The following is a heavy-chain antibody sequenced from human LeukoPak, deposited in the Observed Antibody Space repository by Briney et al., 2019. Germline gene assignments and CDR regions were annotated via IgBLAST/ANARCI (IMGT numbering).Heavy chain of an antibody. Sequence: GGSLRLSCAASGFTFSSYAMHWVRQAPGKGLEWVAVISYDGSNKYYADSVKGRFTISRDNSKNTLYLQMNSLRAEDTAVYYCAKDLPYYDFWSGYYADYWGQGTLVTVSS. V-gene: IGHV3-30-3*01. CDR3: AKDLPYYDFWSGYYADY. CDR2: ISYDGSNK. CDR1: GFTFSSYA. J-gene: IGHJ4*02. D-gene: IGHD3-3*01.